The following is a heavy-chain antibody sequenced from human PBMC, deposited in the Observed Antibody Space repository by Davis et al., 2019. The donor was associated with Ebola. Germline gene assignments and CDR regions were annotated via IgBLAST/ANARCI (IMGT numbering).Heavy chain of an antibody. Sequence: PGGSLRLSCAASGFTFSNYDMHWVRQAPGKGLEWVAVIWYDGSNKYYADSVKGRFTISRDNSKNTLYLQMNRLRAEDTAVYYCAKETNYYMDVWGKGTTVTVSS. CDR1: GFTFSNYD. CDR2: IWYDGSNK. V-gene: IGHV3-33*06. CDR3: AKETNYYMDV. J-gene: IGHJ6*03.